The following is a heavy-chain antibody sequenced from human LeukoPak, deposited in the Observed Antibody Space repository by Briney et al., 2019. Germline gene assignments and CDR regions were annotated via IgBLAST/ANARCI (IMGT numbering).Heavy chain of an antibody. Sequence: GGSLRLSCAASGFTFSSYAMHWVRQAPGKGLEWVAVISYDGSNKYYADSVKGRFTISRDNSKNTLYLQMNSLRAEDTAVYYCARDQYDSSGYPGGYWGQGTLVTVSS. D-gene: IGHD3-22*01. CDR2: ISYDGSNK. V-gene: IGHV3-30-3*01. J-gene: IGHJ4*02. CDR1: GFTFSSYA. CDR3: ARDQYDSSGYPGGY.